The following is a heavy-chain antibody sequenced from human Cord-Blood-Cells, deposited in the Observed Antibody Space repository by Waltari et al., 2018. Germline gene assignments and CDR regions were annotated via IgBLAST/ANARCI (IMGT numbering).Heavy chain of an antibody. CDR1: GFPLSTRGMC. V-gene: IGHV2-70*01. Sequence: QITLRESGPALVKPTQTLTLTCTFSGFPLSTRGMCVSWIRHPPGKALEWLALIDWDDDKYYSTSLKTRLTISKDTSKNQVVLTMTNMDPVDTATYYCARSHIVVVPAATYYYYGMDVWGQGTTVTVSS. D-gene: IGHD2-2*01. CDR2: IDWDDDK. J-gene: IGHJ6*02. CDR3: ARSHIVVVPAATYYYYGMDV.